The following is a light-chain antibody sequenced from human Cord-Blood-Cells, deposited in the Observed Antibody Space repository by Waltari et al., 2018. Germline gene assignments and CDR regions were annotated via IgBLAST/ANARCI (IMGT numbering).Light chain of an antibody. Sequence: EIVMTQSPATLSVSPGERATLSRRASQTVSSNLAWYQQKPGQAPKLLIYGASTRATGTPARFSRSGSGTEFTLTISSLQSEDFAVYYGQQYNSWLSITFGQGTRLEIK. CDR3: QQYNSWLSIT. J-gene: IGKJ5*01. CDR2: GAS. CDR1: QTVSSN. V-gene: IGKV3-15*01.